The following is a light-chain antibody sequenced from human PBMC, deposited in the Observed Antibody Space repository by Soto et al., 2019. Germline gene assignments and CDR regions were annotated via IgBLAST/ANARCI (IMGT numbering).Light chain of an antibody. V-gene: IGKV1-8*01. CDR2: AAS. J-gene: IGKJ4*01. CDR1: QGISSY. Sequence: AIRMTQSPSSLSASTGDRVTITCRASQGISSYLAWYQQKPGKAPKLLIYAASTLQSGVPSRFSGSGSGTDFTLTISCLQSEDFATYYCQQYYSYPPTFGGGTKGEIK. CDR3: QQYYSYPPT.